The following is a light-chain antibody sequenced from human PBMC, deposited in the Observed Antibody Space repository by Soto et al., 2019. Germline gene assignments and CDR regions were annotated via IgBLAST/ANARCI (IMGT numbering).Light chain of an antibody. CDR2: GAS. J-gene: IGKJ1*01. CDR1: QSVSSN. Sequence: EIVMTQSPATLSVSPGERAILSCRASQSVSSNLAWYQQKPGQAPRLLIYGASTRATGIPARFSGSGSGTEFTLTISSLQPEDFAVYYCQQYNDWPPWTFGQGTKVEMK. V-gene: IGKV3-15*01. CDR3: QQYNDWPPWT.